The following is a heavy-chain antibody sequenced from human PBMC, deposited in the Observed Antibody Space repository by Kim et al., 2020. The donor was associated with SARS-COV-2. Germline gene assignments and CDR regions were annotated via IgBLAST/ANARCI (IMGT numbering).Heavy chain of an antibody. V-gene: IGHV3-33*01. D-gene: IGHD3-3*01. CDR3: ARTTYYDFWSGFDY. J-gene: IGHJ4*02. Sequence: YAEAGKGRFTISRENSKNTVYLQMNSLRAEDTAVYYCARTTYYDFWSGFDYWGQGTLVTVSS.